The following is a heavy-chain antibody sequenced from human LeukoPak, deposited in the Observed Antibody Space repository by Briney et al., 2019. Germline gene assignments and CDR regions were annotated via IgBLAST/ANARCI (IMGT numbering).Heavy chain of an antibody. CDR2: ISYDGSNK. D-gene: IGHD6-19*01. J-gene: IGHJ1*01. Sequence: PGGSLRLSCAASGFTFSSYGMHWVRQAPGKGLEWVAVISYDGSNKYYADSVKGRFTISRDNSNNTLYLQMNSLSAEHTAVYYGAKDSGYSSGWPPAEYFQHWGQGTLVTVSS. CDR3: AKDSGYSSGWPPAEYFQH. CDR1: GFTFSSYG. V-gene: IGHV3-30*18.